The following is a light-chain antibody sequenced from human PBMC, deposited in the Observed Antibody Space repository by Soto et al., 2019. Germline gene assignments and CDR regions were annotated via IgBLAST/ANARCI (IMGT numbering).Light chain of an antibody. Sequence: DIQMTQSPSTLSASVGDRVTITCRASQSISSWLAWYQQKPVKAPNLLIYKASSLESGVPSRFSGSGVGIEFTLTISSLQPDDLATFFIQKYNSYLWMFGQGTKVDIK. CDR1: QSISSW. CDR2: KAS. J-gene: IGKJ1*01. V-gene: IGKV1-5*03. CDR3: QKYNSYLWM.